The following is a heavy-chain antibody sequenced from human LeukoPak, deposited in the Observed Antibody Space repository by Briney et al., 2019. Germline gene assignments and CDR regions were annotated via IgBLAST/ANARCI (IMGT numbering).Heavy chain of an antibody. Sequence: KPSETLSLTCTVSGGFISSYYWSWIRQPPGKGLEWIGYIYYSGSTTYNPSLKSRVTISVDTSKNQFSLKLNSVTDADTAMYYCARGFAYGDTGSFDYWGQGTLVTVSS. CDR2: IYYSGST. CDR3: ARGFAYGDTGSFDY. CDR1: GGFISSYY. J-gene: IGHJ4*02. V-gene: IGHV4-59*01. D-gene: IGHD4-17*01.